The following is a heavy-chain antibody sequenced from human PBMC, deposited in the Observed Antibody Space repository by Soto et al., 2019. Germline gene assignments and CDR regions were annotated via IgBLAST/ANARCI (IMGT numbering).Heavy chain of an antibody. CDR2: TYYSGNT. CDR1: GGSISSGGYY. V-gene: IGHV4-31*02. Sequence: SETLSLTCTVSGGSISSGGYYWSWIRQHPGKGLEWIGNTYYSGNTYYNPSLKSRVTISVETSKNQFSLKLSSVTAADTAVYYRARVRTFYYDSSGFWYFDLWGRGTLVTVSS. D-gene: IGHD3-22*01. J-gene: IGHJ2*01. CDR3: ARVRTFYYDSSGFWYFDL.